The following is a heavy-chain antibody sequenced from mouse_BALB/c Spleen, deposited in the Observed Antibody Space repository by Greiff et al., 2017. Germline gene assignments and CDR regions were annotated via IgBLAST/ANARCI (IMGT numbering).Heavy chain of an antibody. Sequence: EVQLVESGGGLVQPGGSLKLSCAASGFTFSSYTMSWVRQTPEKRLEWVAYISNGGGSTYYPDTVKGRFTISRDNAKNTLYLQMSSLKSEDTAMYYCARSLRYAMDYWGQGTSVTVSS. CDR1: GFTFSSYT. CDR2: ISNGGGST. D-gene: IGHD6-2*01. V-gene: IGHV5-12-2*01. J-gene: IGHJ4*01. CDR3: ARSLRYAMDY.